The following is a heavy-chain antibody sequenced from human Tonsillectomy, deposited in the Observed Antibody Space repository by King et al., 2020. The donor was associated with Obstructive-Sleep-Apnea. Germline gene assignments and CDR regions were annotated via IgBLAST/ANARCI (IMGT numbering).Heavy chain of an antibody. CDR2: IRNSGTT. CDR1: GGSISTYY. Sequence: QLQESGPGLVKPSETLSLTCTVSGGSISTYYWTWIRQSPGKGLEWIGYIRNSGTTNYNPSLKSRVTMSVDTSKKQFSLRLRSVTAADTAVYCCARDPGYYFDYWGQGTLVTVSS. CDR3: ARDPGYYFDY. V-gene: IGHV4-59*01. J-gene: IGHJ4*02.